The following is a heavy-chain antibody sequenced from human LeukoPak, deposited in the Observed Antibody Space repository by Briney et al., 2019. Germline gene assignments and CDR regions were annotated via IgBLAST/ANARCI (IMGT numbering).Heavy chain of an antibody. CDR1: GGTFSSYA. Sequence: GASVKVSCKASGGTFSSYAISWVRQAPGQGLEWMGRIIPILGIANYAQKFQGRVTITADKSTSTAYMELSSLRSEDTAVYYCASREQQLKSFDYWGQGTLVTVSS. V-gene: IGHV1-69*04. D-gene: IGHD6-13*01. J-gene: IGHJ4*02. CDR3: ASREQQLKSFDY. CDR2: IIPILGIA.